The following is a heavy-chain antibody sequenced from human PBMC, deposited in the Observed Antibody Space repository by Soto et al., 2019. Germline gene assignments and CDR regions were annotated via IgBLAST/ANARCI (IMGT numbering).Heavy chain of an antibody. CDR1: GGSISSGDYY. D-gene: IGHD2-2*01. CDR2: IYYSGST. Sequence: PSETLSLTCTVSGGSISSGDYYWSWIRQPPGKGLEWIGYIYYSGSTYYNPSLKSRVTISVDTSKNQFSLKLSSVTAADTAVYYCARDGNRYCISTSCYGDWFDPWGQGTLVTVSS. V-gene: IGHV4-30-4*01. CDR3: ARDGNRYCISTSCYGDWFDP. J-gene: IGHJ5*02.